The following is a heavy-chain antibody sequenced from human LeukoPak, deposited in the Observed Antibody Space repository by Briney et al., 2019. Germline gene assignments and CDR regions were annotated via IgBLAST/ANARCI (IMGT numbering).Heavy chain of an antibody. J-gene: IGHJ4*02. CDR2: ITSSSSYI. V-gene: IGHV3-21*01. CDR1: GFTFSTYT. D-gene: IGHD3-22*01. CDR3: ARHVVAVGFDY. Sequence: PGGSLRLSCAASGFTFSTYTMNWVRQAPGQGLEWVSSITSSSSYIYYADSVKGRFTISRDNAKNSLYPQMNSLRAEDTAVYYCARHVVAVGFDYWGQGTLVTVSS.